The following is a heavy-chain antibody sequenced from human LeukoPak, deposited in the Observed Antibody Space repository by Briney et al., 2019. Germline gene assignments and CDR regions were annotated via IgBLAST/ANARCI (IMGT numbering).Heavy chain of an antibody. CDR1: GFSFSSYA. V-gene: IGHV3-23*01. J-gene: IGHJ4*02. CDR3: AKNRGTGLAFYDY. Sequence: PGGSLRLSCAASGFSFSSYAMTWLRQAPGRGLEWVSAISGGGYYIYYADSVRGRFTTSRDNSKSTLYLQMTNLRAEDTGLYYCAKNRGTGLAFYDYWGQGTQVTVSS. CDR2: ISGGGYYI. D-gene: IGHD3-3*02.